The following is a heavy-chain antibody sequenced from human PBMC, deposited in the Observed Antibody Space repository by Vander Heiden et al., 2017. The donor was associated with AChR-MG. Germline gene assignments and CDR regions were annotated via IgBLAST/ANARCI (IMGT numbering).Heavy chain of an antibody. CDR1: GFTFSSYS. D-gene: IGHD3-3*01. CDR2: ISRSSSYI. V-gene: IGHV3-21*01. Sequence: EVQLVESGGGLVKPGGSLRLSCAASGFTFSSYSMNWVRQAPGKGLEWVSSISRSSSYIYYADSVKGRFTISRDNAKNSLYLQMNSLRAEDTAVYYCARGWADYDFWSGYPPFDYWGQGTLVTVSS. J-gene: IGHJ4*02. CDR3: ARGWADYDFWSGYPPFDY.